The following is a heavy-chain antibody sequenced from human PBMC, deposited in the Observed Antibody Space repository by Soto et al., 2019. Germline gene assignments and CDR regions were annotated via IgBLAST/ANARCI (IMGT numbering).Heavy chain of an antibody. CDR3: AKDLYSTRPYYFDS. V-gene: IGHV3-30*18. Sequence: GGSLRLSCAASGFTFSSYAMHWVRQAPGKGLEWVALISYVGTDKHYADSVKGRFTISRDNSKNTVFLLMNSLGAEDTAVYYCAKDLYSTRPYYFDSWGQGTLVTVSS. CDR1: GFTFSSYA. D-gene: IGHD4-4*01. J-gene: IGHJ4*02. CDR2: ISYVGTDK.